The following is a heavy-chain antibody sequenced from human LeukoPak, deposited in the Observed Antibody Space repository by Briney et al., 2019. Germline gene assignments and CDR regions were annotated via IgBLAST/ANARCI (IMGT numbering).Heavy chain of an antibody. CDR2: IYHSGST. Sequence: SETLSLTCTVSGYSISSGYYWGWIRQPPGKGLEWIGSIYHSGSTYYNPSLKSRVTISVDTSKNHFSLKLSSVTAADTAVYYCASGYYYDSSGYSDAFDIWGQGTMVTVSS. CDR1: GYSISSGYY. V-gene: IGHV4-38-2*02. CDR3: ASGYYYDSSGYSDAFDI. J-gene: IGHJ3*02. D-gene: IGHD3-22*01.